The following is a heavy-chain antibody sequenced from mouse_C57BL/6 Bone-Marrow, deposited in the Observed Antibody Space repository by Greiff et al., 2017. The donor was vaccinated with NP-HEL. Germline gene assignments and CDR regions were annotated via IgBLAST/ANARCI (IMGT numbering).Heavy chain of an antibody. Sequence: VVESGPELVKPGASVKISCKASGYTFTDYYINWVKQRPGQGLEWIGWIYPGSGNTKYNEKFKGKATLTVDTSSSTAYMQLSSLTSEDSAVYFCARSGHYYGSSYAMDYWGQGTSVTVSS. CDR3: ARSGHYYGSSYAMDY. J-gene: IGHJ4*01. CDR1: GYTFTDYY. CDR2: IYPGSGNT. V-gene: IGHV1-84*01. D-gene: IGHD1-1*01.